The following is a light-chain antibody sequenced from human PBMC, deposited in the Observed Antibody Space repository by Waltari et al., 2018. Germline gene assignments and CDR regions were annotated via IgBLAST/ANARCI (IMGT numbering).Light chain of an antibody. CDR1: VLADKF. J-gene: IGLJ3*02. CDR2: TNT. V-gene: IGLV3-25*03. Sequence: SSDLTQTPSISVSPGQTAIITCSGDVLADKFIYWFQKKSGQAPVAVIRTNTGRPPAIPARFSGSDSRTTATLTIIGVQPEDEADYFCQTVDDTGNYVLFGGGTKLTVL. CDR3: QTVDDTGNYVL.